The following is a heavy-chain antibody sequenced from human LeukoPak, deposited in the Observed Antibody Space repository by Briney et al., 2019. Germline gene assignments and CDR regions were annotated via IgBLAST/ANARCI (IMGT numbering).Heavy chain of an antibody. Sequence: KPSETLSLTCTVSGGSISSYYWSWIRQPAGRGLEWIGRIYTSGSTNYNPSLKSRVTISVDTSKNQSSLKLSSVTAADTAVYYCARSRDSSGYIGEAILDYWGQGTLVTVSS. CDR3: ARSRDSSGYIGEAILDY. CDR2: IYTSGST. J-gene: IGHJ4*02. V-gene: IGHV4-4*07. CDR1: GGSISSYY. D-gene: IGHD3-22*01.